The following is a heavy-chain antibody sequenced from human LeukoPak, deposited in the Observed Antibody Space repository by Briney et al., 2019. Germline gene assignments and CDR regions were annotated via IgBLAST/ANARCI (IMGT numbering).Heavy chain of an antibody. J-gene: IGHJ4*02. D-gene: IGHD2-2*01. CDR2: INQDGGEK. Sequence: GGSLRLSCAASGFTFSKHWMTWVRQAPGKGLEWVTNINQDGGEKYYVDSVKGRFTISRDNAKNSLYLQMNSLRAEDTAVYHCATGRSCTTCYLPDYWGQGTLVTVSS. V-gene: IGHV3-7*01. CDR3: ATGRSCTTCYLPDY. CDR1: GFTFSKHW.